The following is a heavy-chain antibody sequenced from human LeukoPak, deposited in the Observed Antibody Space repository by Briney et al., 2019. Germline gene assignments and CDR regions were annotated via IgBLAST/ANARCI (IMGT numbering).Heavy chain of an antibody. CDR3: ARASITMIVLPDWFDP. J-gene: IGHJ5*02. CDR1: GGSVSSGSYY. D-gene: IGHD3-22*01. Sequence: SETLSLTCTVSGGSVSSGSYYWSWIRQPPGKGLEWIGYIYYSGSTNYNPSLKSRVTISVDTSKNQFPLKLSSVTAADTAVYYCARASITMIVLPDWFDPWGQGTLVTVSS. CDR2: IYYSGST. V-gene: IGHV4-61*01.